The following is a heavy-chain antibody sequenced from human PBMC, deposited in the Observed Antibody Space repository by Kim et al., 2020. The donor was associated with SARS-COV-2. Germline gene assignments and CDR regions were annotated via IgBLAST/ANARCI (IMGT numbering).Heavy chain of an antibody. V-gene: IGHV3-74*01. J-gene: IGHJ6*02. CDR3: AGAPDCGGGSCYSYSYYGMHV. CDR1: GFTFSSYW. D-gene: IGHD2-15*01. CDR2: INTDGGGT. Sequence: GGSLRLSCAASGFTFSSYWMHWVRQGPGKGLVWVSRINTDGGGTAYADSVKGGVTVSGDSAKNTLYLQMTSRRAEDTAVYFCAGAPDCGGGSCYSYSYYGMHVWGQGTTVTVSS.